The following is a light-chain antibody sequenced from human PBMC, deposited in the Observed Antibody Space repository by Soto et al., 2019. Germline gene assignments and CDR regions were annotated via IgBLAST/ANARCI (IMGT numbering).Light chain of an antibody. J-gene: IGLJ1*01. CDR2: EVS. CDR3: SSDTSSSTYV. CDR1: SSDVGGYNY. Sequence: QSALTQPASVSGSPGQSITISCTGTSSDVGGYNYVSWYQQHPGKAPNLMIYEVSTRPSGVSTRFSGSKSGNTASLTISGLQAEDEANYYCSSDTSSSTYVFGTGTKLTVL. V-gene: IGLV2-14*01.